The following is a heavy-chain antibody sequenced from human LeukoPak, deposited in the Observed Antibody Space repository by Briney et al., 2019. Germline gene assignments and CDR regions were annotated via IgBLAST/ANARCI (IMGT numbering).Heavy chain of an antibody. J-gene: IGHJ6*03. V-gene: IGHV3-7*01. Sequence: GGSLRLSCAASGFTFSSYWMSWVRQAPGKGLEWVANIKQDGSEKYYVDSVKGRFTISRDNAKNSLYLQMNSLRAEDTAVYYCAEATSSGWYRPYYYYYMDVWGKGTTVTASS. CDR1: GFTFSSYW. CDR3: AEATSSGWYRPYYYYYMDV. CDR2: IKQDGSEK. D-gene: IGHD6-19*01.